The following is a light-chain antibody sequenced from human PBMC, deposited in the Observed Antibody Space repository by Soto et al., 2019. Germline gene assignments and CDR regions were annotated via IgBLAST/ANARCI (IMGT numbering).Light chain of an antibody. J-gene: IGKJ5*01. Sequence: EIVLTQPPATLSVSPGERATLSGRASQSFSSMLAWYQQKPGEAPRLLIYDTATRATGIPARFSGSGSGTEFTLTISSLLSEDFAVYYCQQYNNWPPITFGQGTRLEIK. CDR3: QQYNNWPPIT. V-gene: IGKV3-15*01. CDR1: QSFSSM. CDR2: DTA.